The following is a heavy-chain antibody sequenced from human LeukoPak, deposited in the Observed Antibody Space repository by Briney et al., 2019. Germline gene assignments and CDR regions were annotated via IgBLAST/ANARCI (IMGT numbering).Heavy chain of an antibody. CDR3: ARGISGRDGYNLLYYFDY. CDR2: INHSGST. J-gene: IGHJ4*02. Sequence: PSETLSLTCAVYGGSFSGYYWSWIRKPPGKGLEWIGGINHSGSTNYNPSLKSRVTISVDTSKNQFSLKLSSVTAADTAVYYCARGISGRDGYNLLYYFDYWGQGTLVTVSS. V-gene: IGHV4-34*01. D-gene: IGHD5-24*01. CDR1: GGSFSGYY.